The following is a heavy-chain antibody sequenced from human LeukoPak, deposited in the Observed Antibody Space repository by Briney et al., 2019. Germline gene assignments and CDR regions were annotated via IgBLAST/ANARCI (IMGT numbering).Heavy chain of an antibody. CDR3: ARDSGTTGEVKFDP. CDR2: ISGSGTI. Sequence: SETLSLTCTVAGGSIHSYWSWIRQPAGKGLEWIGRISGSGTITYNPALQSRLTISIDTSKNQFSLKLMSVTAADTAVYYCARDSGTTGEVKFDPWGQGTLVTVSS. J-gene: IGHJ5*02. V-gene: IGHV4-4*07. CDR1: GGSIHSY. D-gene: IGHD3-10*01.